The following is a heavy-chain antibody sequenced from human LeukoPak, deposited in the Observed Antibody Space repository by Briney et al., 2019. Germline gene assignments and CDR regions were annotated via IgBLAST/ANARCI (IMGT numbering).Heavy chain of an antibody. V-gene: IGHV4-39*01. CDR3: ARHVQDLGIKV. Sequence: PSETLSLTCTVSGGSISSGAYYWGWIRQPPGKGLEWIGSIYYGGGTYYNPSLKSRVTVSEDMSKNHFSLRLNSVTAADTAVYYCARHVQDLGIKVWGQGTTVTVSS. CDR1: GGSISSGAYY. CDR2: IYYGGGT. J-gene: IGHJ6*02.